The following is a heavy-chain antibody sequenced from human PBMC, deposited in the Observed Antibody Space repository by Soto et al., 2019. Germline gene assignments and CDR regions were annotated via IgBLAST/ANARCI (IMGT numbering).Heavy chain of an antibody. D-gene: IGHD2-2*01. CDR3: ARSIYCSSTSCYALYNWFDP. CDR2: ISSSSSYI. J-gene: IGHJ5*02. V-gene: IGHV3-21*01. Sequence: PGGSLRLSCAASGFTFSSYSMNWVRQAPGKGLEWVSSISSSSSYIYYADSVKGRFTISRDNAKNSLYLQMNSLRAEDTAVYYCARSIYCSSTSCYALYNWFDPWGQGTLVTVSS. CDR1: GFTFSSYS.